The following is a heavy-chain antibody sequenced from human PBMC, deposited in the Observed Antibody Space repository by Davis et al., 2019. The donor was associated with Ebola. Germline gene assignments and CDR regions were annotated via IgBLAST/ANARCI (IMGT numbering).Heavy chain of an antibody. V-gene: IGHV4-30-4*01. Sequence: SETLSLTCTVSGGSISSGDYYWSWIRQPPGKGLEWIGYIYYSGSTNYNPPLKSRVTISVDTSKNQFSLKLSSVTAADTAVYYCARHAGGTAMVPFDYWGQGTLVTVSS. CDR3: ARHAGGTAMVPFDY. D-gene: IGHD5-18*01. CDR1: GGSISSGDYY. CDR2: IYYSGST. J-gene: IGHJ4*02.